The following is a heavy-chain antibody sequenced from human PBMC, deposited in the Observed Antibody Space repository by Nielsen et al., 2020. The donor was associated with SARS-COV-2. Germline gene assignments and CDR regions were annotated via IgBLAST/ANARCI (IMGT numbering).Heavy chain of an antibody. V-gene: IGHV1-2*02. CDR2: FNPGSGGT. CDR1: GYTFTDYY. Sequence: ASVKVSCKASGYTFTDYYIHWVRQAPGQGLEWMGWFNPGSGGTKYAQKFQGRVTTTRDMSVNTAYMELSGLTSDDTAVYYCARGAQQWLADSWGQGTLVTVSS. J-gene: IGHJ5*02. CDR3: ARGAQQWLADS. D-gene: IGHD6-19*01.